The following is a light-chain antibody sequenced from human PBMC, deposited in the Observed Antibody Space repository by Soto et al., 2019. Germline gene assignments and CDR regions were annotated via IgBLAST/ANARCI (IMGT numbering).Light chain of an antibody. J-gene: IGKJ1*01. CDR3: QQYGSFPRT. CDR2: GAS. V-gene: IGKV3-20*01. CDR1: QSVSSNY. Sequence: EIVLTQSPGTLSLSPGEIATLSFSASQSVSSNYLAWYQQRPGQAPRLLIYGASSRATGIPDRFSGSGSGTDFTLTISTLEPEDSAVYYCQQYGSFPRTFGQGTKVDIK.